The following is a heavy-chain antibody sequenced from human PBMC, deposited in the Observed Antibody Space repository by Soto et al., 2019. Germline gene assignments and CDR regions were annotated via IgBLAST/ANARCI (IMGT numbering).Heavy chain of an antibody. CDR1: GFTFSSYS. D-gene: IGHD3-22*01. V-gene: IGHV3-48*02. J-gene: IGHJ3*02. CDR2: ISSSSSSTI. Sequence: GGSLRLSCAASGFTFSSYSMNWVRQAPGKGLEWVSYISSSSSSTIYYADSVKGRFTISRDNAKNSLYLQMNSLRDEETAVYYCARDRYYYDSSGDAFDIWGQGTMVTVSS. CDR3: ARDRYYYDSSGDAFDI.